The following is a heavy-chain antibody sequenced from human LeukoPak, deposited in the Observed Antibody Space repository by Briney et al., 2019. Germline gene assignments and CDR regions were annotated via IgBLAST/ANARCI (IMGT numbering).Heavy chain of an antibody. J-gene: IGHJ4*02. D-gene: IGHD6-13*01. V-gene: IGHV1-3*01. CDR1: GYTFINFA. Sequence: ASVKVSCKASGYTFINFAINWGRQAPGQGPEWMGWINAGNGNTKYSQKFQGRVTITRDTSASTAYMELSGLTSEDTAVYYCARGPRAAADDYWGQGTLVTVSS. CDR2: INAGNGNT. CDR3: ARGPRAAADDY.